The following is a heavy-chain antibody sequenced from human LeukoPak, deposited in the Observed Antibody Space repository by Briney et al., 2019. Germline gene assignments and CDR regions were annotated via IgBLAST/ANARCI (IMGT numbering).Heavy chain of an antibody. D-gene: IGHD3-3*02. CDR3: ARRPAFSRTRRPFDY. Sequence: SETLFLTCAVYGGSFSGYYWSWIRQPPGEGLEWIGEINHSGSTNYNPSLKSRVTISVDTSKNQFSLKLSSVTAADTAVYYCARRPAFSRTRRPFDYWGQGTLVTVSS. CDR2: INHSGST. V-gene: IGHV4-34*01. CDR1: GGSFSGYY. J-gene: IGHJ4*02.